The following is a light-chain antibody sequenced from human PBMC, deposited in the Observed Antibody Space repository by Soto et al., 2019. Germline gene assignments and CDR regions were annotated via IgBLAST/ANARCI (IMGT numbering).Light chain of an antibody. V-gene: IGKV1-5*01. CDR1: QSISNW. CDR3: QQYYNYST. J-gene: IGKJ1*01. CDR2: DAS. Sequence: DIQMTQSPSTLPASVGYRVTITCRASQSISNWLAWYRQKPGKAPDLLIYDASKLQSGVPASLSGSESGTEFTLTIASLQPDDSATYYCQQYYNYSTFGQGTKVDIK.